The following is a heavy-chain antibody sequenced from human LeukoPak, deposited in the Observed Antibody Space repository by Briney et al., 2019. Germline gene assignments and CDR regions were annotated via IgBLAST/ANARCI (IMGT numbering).Heavy chain of an antibody. Sequence: GGSLRLSCEASGFTFSSYWMHWVRQAPGKGLVWVSRINNDGSNTIYADSVKGRFTVSRDNAKNTPYLQMNSLRVEDTAVYYCARDRPHNWFDPWGQGTLVTVSS. J-gene: IGHJ5*02. CDR1: GFTFSSYW. CDR2: INNDGSNT. CDR3: ARDRPHNWFDP. D-gene: IGHD6-6*01. V-gene: IGHV3-74*01.